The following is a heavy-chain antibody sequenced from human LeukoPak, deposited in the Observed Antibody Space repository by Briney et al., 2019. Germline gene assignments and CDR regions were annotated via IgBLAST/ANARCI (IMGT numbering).Heavy chain of an antibody. D-gene: IGHD2/OR15-2a*01. V-gene: IGHV1-18*04. J-gene: IGHJ6*03. CDR2: ISAYNGNT. CDR3: ARGPLGFHYYMDV. CDR1: GYTFTGYY. Sequence: ASVKVSCKASGYTFTGYYMHWVRQAPGQGLEWMGWISAYNGNTNYAQKLQGRATMTTDTSTSTAYMELRSLRSDDTAVYYCARGPLGFHYYMDVWGKGTTVTVSS.